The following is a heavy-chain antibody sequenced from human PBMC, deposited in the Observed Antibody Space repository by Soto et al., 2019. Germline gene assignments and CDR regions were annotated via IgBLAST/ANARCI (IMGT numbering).Heavy chain of an antibody. J-gene: IGHJ4*02. CDR3: ARDFYPLAYYFDP. CDR1: GYTFINHG. V-gene: IGHV1-18*04. Sequence: QVQLVQSGAEVKKPGASVKVPCEASGYTFINHGISWVRQAPGQGLEWMGWVSGSNGNTKYAQKFQGRVTMTTETSTSTAHMELRNLRSDDTAVYFCARDFYPLAYYFDPWGQGTLVTVSS. CDR2: VSGSNGNT.